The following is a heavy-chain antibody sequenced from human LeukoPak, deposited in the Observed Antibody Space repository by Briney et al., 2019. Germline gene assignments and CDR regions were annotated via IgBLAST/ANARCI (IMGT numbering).Heavy chain of an antibody. J-gene: IGHJ4*02. Sequence: GRSLRLSCAASGFTFSSYAMHWVRQAPGKGLEWVAVISYDGSNKYYADSVKGRFTISRDNSKNTLYLQMNSLRAEDTAVYYCARDWIVGATLYYFDYWGQGTLVTVSS. D-gene: IGHD1-26*01. V-gene: IGHV3-30*04. CDR2: ISYDGSNK. CDR1: GFTFSSYA. CDR3: ARDWIVGATLYYFDY.